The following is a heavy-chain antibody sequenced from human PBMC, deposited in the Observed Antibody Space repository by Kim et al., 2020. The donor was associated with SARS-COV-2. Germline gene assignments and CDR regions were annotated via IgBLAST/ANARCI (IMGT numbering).Heavy chain of an antibody. CDR2: IIREGGEI. J-gene: IGHJ4*02. CDR3: VRGQQWLIKN. CDR1: GFTFDDYA. D-gene: IGHD6-19*01. V-gene: IGHV3-43*02. Sequence: GGSLRLSCAASGFTFDDYAIQWVRQVPGKGLEGVSLIIREGGEIKYADSVKGRFTISRDNSKKSVYLQMNSLRSEDTALYYCVRGQQWLIKNWGQGTQVTVSS.